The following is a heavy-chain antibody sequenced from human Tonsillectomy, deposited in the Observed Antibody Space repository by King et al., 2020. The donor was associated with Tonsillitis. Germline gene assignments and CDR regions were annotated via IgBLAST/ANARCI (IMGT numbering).Heavy chain of an antibody. J-gene: IGHJ4*02. CDR1: GYTLIDYY. V-gene: IGHV1-46*01. Sequence: QLVQSGAEVKKPGASVKVSCKASGYTLIDYYMHWVRQAPGQGLEWMGIINPSGDYTSYAQKFLGRVTVTSDTSTSTVYMELSSLTSEDTAVYYCARGDLYCGGDCYWADLDYWGQGTLVTVSS. CDR3: ARGDLYCGGDCYWADLDY. D-gene: IGHD2-21*02. CDR2: INPSGDYT.